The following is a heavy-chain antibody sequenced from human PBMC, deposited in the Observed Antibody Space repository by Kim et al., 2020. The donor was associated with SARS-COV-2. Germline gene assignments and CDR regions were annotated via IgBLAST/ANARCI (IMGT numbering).Heavy chain of an antibody. Sequence: SETLSLTCTVSGGSISSSSYYWGWIRQPPGKGLEWIGSIYYSGSTYYNPSLKSRVTISVDTSKNQFSLKLSSVTAADTAVYYCARFARIAARGNFDYWGQGTLVTVSS. CDR1: GGSISSSSYY. D-gene: IGHD6-6*01. J-gene: IGHJ4*02. CDR2: IYYSGST. CDR3: ARFARIAARGNFDY. V-gene: IGHV4-39*01.